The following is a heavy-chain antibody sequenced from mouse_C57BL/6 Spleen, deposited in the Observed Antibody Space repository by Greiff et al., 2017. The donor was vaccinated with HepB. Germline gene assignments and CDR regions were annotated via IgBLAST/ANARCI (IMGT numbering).Heavy chain of an antibody. CDR2: IDPENGDT. D-gene: IGHD2-1*01. J-gene: IGHJ4*01. V-gene: IGHV14-4*01. CDR1: GFNIKDDY. CDR3: TTGYGNLPSMDY. Sequence: EVQLQQSGAELVRPGASVKLSCTASGFNIKDDYMHWVKQRPEQGLEWIGWIDPENGDTEYASKFQGKATLTADTSSNTAYLQLSSLTSEDTAVYYRTTGYGNLPSMDYWGQGTSVTVAS.